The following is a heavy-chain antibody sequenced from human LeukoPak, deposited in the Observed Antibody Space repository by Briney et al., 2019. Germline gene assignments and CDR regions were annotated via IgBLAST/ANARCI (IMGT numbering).Heavy chain of an antibody. Sequence: SVKVSCKASGFTFTSSAVQWVRQARGQRLEWIGWIVVGSGNTNYAQKFQERVTITRDMSTSTAYMELSRLRSDDTAVYYCTRDAQEGGSFANDAFDIWGQGTMVTVSS. V-gene: IGHV1-58*01. CDR3: TRDAQEGGSFANDAFDI. CDR2: IVVGSGNT. D-gene: IGHD1-26*01. J-gene: IGHJ3*02. CDR1: GFTFTSSA.